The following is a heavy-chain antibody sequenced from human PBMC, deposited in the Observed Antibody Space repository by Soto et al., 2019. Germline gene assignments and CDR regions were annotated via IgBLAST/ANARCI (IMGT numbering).Heavy chain of an antibody. J-gene: IGHJ4*02. CDR1: GYTLTELS. Sequence: ASVKVSCKVSGYTLTELSMHWVRQAPGKGLEWMGGFDPEDGETIYAQKFQGRVTMTEDTSTDTAYMELSSLRSEDTAAYYCATGIYDSSGYFHFDYWGQGTLVTVSS. D-gene: IGHD3-22*01. V-gene: IGHV1-24*01. CDR2: FDPEDGET. CDR3: ATGIYDSSGYFHFDY.